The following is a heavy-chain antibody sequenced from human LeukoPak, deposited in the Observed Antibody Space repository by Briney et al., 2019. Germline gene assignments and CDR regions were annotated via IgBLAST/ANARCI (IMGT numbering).Heavy chain of an antibody. CDR1: GFTFSSYS. CDR3: AKDPRNVVVVAAIGY. CDR2: ISGSGGST. J-gene: IGHJ4*02. V-gene: IGHV3-23*01. D-gene: IGHD2-15*01. Sequence: GGSLRLSCAASGFTFSSYSMNWVRQAPGKGLEWVSAISGSGGSTYYADSVKGRFTISRDNSKNTLYLQMNSLRAEDTAVYYCAKDPRNVVVVAAIGYWGQGTLVTVSS.